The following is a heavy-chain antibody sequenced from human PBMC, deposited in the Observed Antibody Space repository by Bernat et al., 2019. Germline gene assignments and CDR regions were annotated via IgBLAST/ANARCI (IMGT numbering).Heavy chain of an antibody. D-gene: IGHD2-2*01. Sequence: EVQLVESGGGLVQPGGSLRLSCAASGFTFSSYSMNWVRQAPGKGLEWISYISSSSSTIYYADSMKGRFTISRANAKNSLYLQMNSLRAEDTAVYYCARDASGCSSTSCSLGWFDPWGQGTLVTVSS. J-gene: IGHJ5*02. V-gene: IGHV3-48*01. CDR2: ISSSSSTI. CDR3: ARDASGCSSTSCSLGWFDP. CDR1: GFTFSSYS.